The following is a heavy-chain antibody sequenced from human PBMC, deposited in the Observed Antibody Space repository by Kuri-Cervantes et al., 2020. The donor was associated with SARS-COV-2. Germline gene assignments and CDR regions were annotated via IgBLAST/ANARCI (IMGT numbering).Heavy chain of an antibody. CDR2: IYYSGST. J-gene: IGHJ4*02. CDR1: GGSISSHY. CDR3: ARDGFGYDYVWGSYRYDY. Sequence: SETLSLTCTVSGGSISSHYWSWIRQPPGKGLEWIGYIYYSGSTNYNPSLKSRVTISVDTSKNQFSLELSSVTAADTAVYYCARDGFGYDYVWGSYRYDYWGQGTLVTVSS. V-gene: IGHV4-59*11. D-gene: IGHD3-16*02.